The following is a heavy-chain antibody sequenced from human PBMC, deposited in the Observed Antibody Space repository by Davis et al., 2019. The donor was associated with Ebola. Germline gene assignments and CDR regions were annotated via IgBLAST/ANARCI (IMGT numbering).Heavy chain of an antibody. D-gene: IGHD5-24*01. J-gene: IGHJ4*02. CDR3: ARDRLERWLQYYFDY. Sequence: AASVKVSCKASGYTFTSYYMHWVRQAPGQGLEWMGIINPSGGSTSYAQKFQGRVTMTRDTSTSTVYMELSSLRSDDTAVYYCARDRLERWLQYYFDYWGQGTLVTVSS. CDR1: GYTFTSYY. CDR2: INPSGGST. V-gene: IGHV1-46*01.